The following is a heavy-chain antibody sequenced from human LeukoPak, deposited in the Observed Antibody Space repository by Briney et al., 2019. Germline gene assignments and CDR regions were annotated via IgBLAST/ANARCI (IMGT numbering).Heavy chain of an antibody. J-gene: IGHJ3*02. D-gene: IGHD6-13*01. CDR2: ISSSSSYI. Sequence: GGSLRLSCAASGFTFSSYSMNWVRQAPGKGLEWVSSISSSSSYIYYADSVKGRFTISRDNAKNSLYLQMNSLRAEDTALYYCAKAVAAAGNDAFDIWGQGTMVTVSS. V-gene: IGHV3-21*04. CDR1: GFTFSSYS. CDR3: AKAVAAAGNDAFDI.